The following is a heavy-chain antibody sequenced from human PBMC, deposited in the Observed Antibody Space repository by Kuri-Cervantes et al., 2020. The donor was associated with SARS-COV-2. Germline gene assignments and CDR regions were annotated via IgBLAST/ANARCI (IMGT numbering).Heavy chain of an antibody. D-gene: IGHD2-2*01. J-gene: IGHJ4*02. Sequence: SQTLSLTCAVSGYSISSGYYWGWIRQPPGKGLGWIGSIYHSGSTYYNPSLKSRFTISVDTPKNQFSLKLSSVPAADTAVYYCARLQRVVVPAASFDYWGQGTLVTVSS. CDR1: GYSISSGYY. V-gene: IGHV4-38-2*01. CDR3: ARLQRVVVPAASFDY. CDR2: IYHSGST.